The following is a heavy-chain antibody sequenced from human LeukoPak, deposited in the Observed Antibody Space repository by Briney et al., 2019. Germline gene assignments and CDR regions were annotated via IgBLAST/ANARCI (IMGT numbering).Heavy chain of an antibody. CDR1: GFTLSSYW. Sequence: GGSLRLSCVASGFTLSSYWMHWVRQAPGRGVVWVSRIKRDGSTRYADSVKGRFTISRDNAKNAVSLQMNSQRAEETGVYYCARAPSEIGGYYPEYFRHWGQGTLVTVSP. CDR2: IKRDGST. CDR3: ARAPSEIGGYYPEYFRH. J-gene: IGHJ1*01. V-gene: IGHV3-74*01. D-gene: IGHD3-22*01.